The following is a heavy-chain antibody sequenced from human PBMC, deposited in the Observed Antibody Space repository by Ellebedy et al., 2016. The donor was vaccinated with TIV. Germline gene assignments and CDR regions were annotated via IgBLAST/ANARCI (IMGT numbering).Heavy chain of an antibody. Sequence: SETLSLTXTVSGGSISSYYWSWIRQPPGKGLEWIGYIYYSGSTNYNPSLKSRVTISVDTSKNQFSLKLSSVTAADTAVYYCASWYQPLRWFDPWGQGTLVTVSS. CDR2: IYYSGST. J-gene: IGHJ5*02. V-gene: IGHV4-59*01. D-gene: IGHD2-2*01. CDR1: GGSISSYY. CDR3: ASWYQPLRWFDP.